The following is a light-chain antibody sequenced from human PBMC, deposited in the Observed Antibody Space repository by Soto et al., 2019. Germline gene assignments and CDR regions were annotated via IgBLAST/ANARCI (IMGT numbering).Light chain of an antibody. J-gene: IGKJ3*01. CDR1: QDISRA. Sequence: AIQLTQSPSSLSASVGDRVTITCRVSQDISRALVWYQQKPGRAPRLLIYDASTLESGVPSRFSGSGSGTDFILTLSSLQPEDFATYXXQQSYSCPXXXGPGTKVDLK. CDR3: QQSYSCPXX. V-gene: IGKV1-13*02. CDR2: DAS.